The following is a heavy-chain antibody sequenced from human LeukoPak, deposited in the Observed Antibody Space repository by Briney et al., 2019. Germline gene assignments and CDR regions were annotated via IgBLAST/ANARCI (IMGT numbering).Heavy chain of an antibody. Sequence: SETLSLTCTVSGGSISSYYWSWIRQPPGKGLEWIGYIYYSGSTYYNPSLKSRVTISVDTSKNQFSLKLNSVTAADTAVYYCARDFHNSRGNYWGQGTLVTVSS. CDR3: ARDFHNSRGNY. D-gene: IGHD1-14*01. CDR1: GGSISSYY. CDR2: IYYSGST. J-gene: IGHJ4*02. V-gene: IGHV4-59*12.